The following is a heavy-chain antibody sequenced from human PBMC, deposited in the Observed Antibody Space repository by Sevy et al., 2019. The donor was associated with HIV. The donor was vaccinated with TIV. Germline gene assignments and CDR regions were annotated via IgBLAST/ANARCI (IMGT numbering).Heavy chain of an antibody. D-gene: IGHD1-26*01. J-gene: IGHJ4*02. CDR1: GFTFSSYA. CDR3: AKDRRELPIYFDY. CDR2: IRGSGGST. Sequence: GGSLRLSCAASGFTFSSYAMSWVRQAPGKGLEWVSAIRGSGGSTYYADSVKGRFTISRDNSKNTLYLQMNSLRAEDTAVYYCAKDRRELPIYFDYWGQGTLVTVSS. V-gene: IGHV3-23*01.